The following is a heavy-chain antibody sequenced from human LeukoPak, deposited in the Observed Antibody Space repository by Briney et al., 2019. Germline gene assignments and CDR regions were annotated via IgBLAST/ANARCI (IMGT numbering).Heavy chain of an antibody. CDR3: ARQSGAAIPFVY. Sequence: GGSLRLSCEASGFTFSGLAMPWVPQASGKGLEWFGHIKSKGNSHATAYAASLKGRFTISRDDSKNTAYLQTNNLETEDTAMYYCARQSGAAIPFVYWGQGTLVTVSS. D-gene: IGHD2-2*02. CDR1: GFTFSGLA. CDR2: IKSKGNSHAT. J-gene: IGHJ4*02. V-gene: IGHV3-73*01.